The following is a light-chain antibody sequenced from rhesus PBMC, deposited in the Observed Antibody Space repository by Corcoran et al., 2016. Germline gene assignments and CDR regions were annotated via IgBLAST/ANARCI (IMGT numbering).Light chain of an antibody. CDR3: HHSSYFSWT. CDR2: GAS. V-gene: IGKV3-24*04. J-gene: IGKJ1*01. Sequence: ETVVTQSPATLSLSPGERATLSCRASQSVGSYLAWYQQKPGQAPRLRIYGASNRATGIPDRFSGRGSGTDFTLTISSLEPEDVGIYYCHHSSYFSWTFGQGTKVEIK. CDR1: QSVGSY.